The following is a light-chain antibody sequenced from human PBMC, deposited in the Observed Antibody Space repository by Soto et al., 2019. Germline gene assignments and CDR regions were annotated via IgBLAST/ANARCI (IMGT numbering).Light chain of an antibody. CDR3: SSYTSSSTV. CDR2: EVS. CDR1: SSDVGGYNY. Sequence: QSVLTQPASVSGSPGQSITISCTVTSSDVGGYNYVSWYQQHPGKAPKLMIYEVSNRPSGVSNRFSGSKSGNTASLTISGLQAEDEADYCCSSYTSSSTVFGTGTKVTVL. V-gene: IGLV2-14*01. J-gene: IGLJ1*01.